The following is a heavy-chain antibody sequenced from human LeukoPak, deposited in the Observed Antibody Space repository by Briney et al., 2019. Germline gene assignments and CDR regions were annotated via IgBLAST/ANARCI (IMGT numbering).Heavy chain of an antibody. CDR2: VSFSSTTI. Sequence: QPGGSLRLSCAASGFTFSSYEMNWVRQAPGKGLEWVSYVSFSSTTIYYADSVKGRFTISRDNAENSLYLQMDSLRAEDTAMYYCARDSPSVYYRLGAFDIWGQGTMVTVSS. D-gene: IGHD3-10*01. J-gene: IGHJ3*02. CDR3: ARDSPSVYYRLGAFDI. CDR1: GFTFSSYE. V-gene: IGHV3-48*03.